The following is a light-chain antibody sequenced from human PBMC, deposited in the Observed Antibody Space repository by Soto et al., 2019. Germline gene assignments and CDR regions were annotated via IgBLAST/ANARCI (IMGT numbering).Light chain of an antibody. CDR3: QQFNNYPIT. CDR1: QGIISA. Sequence: AIQLTQSPSSLSASVGDRVTITCRASQGIISALAWYQQKPGKAPKLLIYDASSLESGVPSRFSGSGSGTDFTLTISSLQPEDFATYYCQQFNNYPITFGQGKRLEIK. V-gene: IGKV1D-13*01. J-gene: IGKJ5*01. CDR2: DAS.